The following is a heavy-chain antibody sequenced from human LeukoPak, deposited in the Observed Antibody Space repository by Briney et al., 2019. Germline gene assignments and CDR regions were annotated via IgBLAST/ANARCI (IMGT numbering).Heavy chain of an antibody. Sequence: ASVKVSCKASGYTFTSYAMHWVRQAPGQRLEWMGWINAGNGNTKYSQKLQGRVTITRDTSASTAYMELSSLRSEDTAVYYCARDLVSSRATGPWGYWGQGTLVTVSS. CDR3: ARDLVSSRATGPWGY. J-gene: IGHJ4*02. V-gene: IGHV1-3*01. D-gene: IGHD6-13*01. CDR2: INAGNGNT. CDR1: GYTFTSYA.